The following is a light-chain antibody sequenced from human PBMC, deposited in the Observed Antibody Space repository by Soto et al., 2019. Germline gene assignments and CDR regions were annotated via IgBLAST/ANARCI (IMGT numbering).Light chain of an antibody. CDR2: GAS. Sequence: EIVMTQSPATLSVSPAERATLSCSASQSVSSNLAWYQQKPGQAPSLLIYGASTRATGIPARLSGSGSGTEFTLNISSLQSEDFAVYYCQQYNNWPQTFGEGTKVEIK. CDR1: QSVSSN. V-gene: IGKV3-15*01. J-gene: IGKJ1*01. CDR3: QQYNNWPQT.